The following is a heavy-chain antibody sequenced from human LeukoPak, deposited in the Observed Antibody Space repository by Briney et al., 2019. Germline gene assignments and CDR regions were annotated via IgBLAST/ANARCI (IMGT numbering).Heavy chain of an antibody. Sequence: VASVTVSFKAYGYTLTDYFMDWVRQAPGQGLGWMGWINPNSRGTKNAQKYQGRVTVTRDTSICTVYMEVSRLRSDDPAVYYCTGAQTPGGRYFAFDYWGQGTLVSVSS. V-gene: IGHV1-2*02. CDR2: INPNSRGT. CDR1: GYTLTDYF. CDR3: TGAQTPGGRYFAFDY. J-gene: IGHJ4*02. D-gene: IGHD3-9*01.